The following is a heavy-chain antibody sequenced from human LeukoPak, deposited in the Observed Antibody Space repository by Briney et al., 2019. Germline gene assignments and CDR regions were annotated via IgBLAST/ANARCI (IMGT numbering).Heavy chain of an antibody. CDR1: GYTFTGYY. D-gene: IGHD2-2*01. CDR3: ARVAGSCSSTSCYAGFDP. J-gene: IGHJ5*02. Sequence: GASVKVSCKASGYTFTGYYMHWVRQAPGQGLEWMGRINPNSGGTNYAQKFQGRVTMTRDTSISTAYMELSRLRSDDTAVYYCARVAGSCSSTSCYAGFDPWGQGTLVTVSS. V-gene: IGHV1-2*06. CDR2: INPNSGGT.